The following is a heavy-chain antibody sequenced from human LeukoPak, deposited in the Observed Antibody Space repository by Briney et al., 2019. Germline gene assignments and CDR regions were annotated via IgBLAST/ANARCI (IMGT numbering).Heavy chain of an antibody. V-gene: IGHV4-59*01. J-gene: IGHJ2*01. D-gene: IGHD1-26*01. Sequence: SETLSLTCSVSGGAISGDYWSWIRQPPGKGLEWVGYIYDSGSTNYNPSLKSRVTISVDTSKNQFSVKLSSVTAADTAVYYCARGGASSRYFALWGRGTLVTVSS. CDR3: ARGGASSRYFAL. CDR2: IYDSGST. CDR1: GGAISGDY.